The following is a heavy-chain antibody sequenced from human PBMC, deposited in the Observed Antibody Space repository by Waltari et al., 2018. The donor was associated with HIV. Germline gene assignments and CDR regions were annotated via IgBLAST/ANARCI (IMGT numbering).Heavy chain of an antibody. D-gene: IGHD2-2*01. CDR1: GFTFNIYA. Sequence: EVQLVESGGGLVRPGGSLRLSCAASGFTFNIYAMSWVRQAPGKGREWVAAVIGSWADTYYADSVEARFTVSRDNSKNTLYLQLNSLTVEDTAIYYCVNLVNGPTEGFWGQGSLVTVSS. CDR3: VNLVNGPTEGF. V-gene: IGHV3-23*04. CDR2: VIGSWADT. J-gene: IGHJ4*02.